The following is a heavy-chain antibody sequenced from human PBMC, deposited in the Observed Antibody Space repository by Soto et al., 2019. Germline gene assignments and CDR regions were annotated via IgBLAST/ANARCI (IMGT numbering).Heavy chain of an antibody. V-gene: IGHV1-2*02. CDR2: INPNSGAT. CDR3: ARAAVSTIGDFDH. CDR1: GSTFTCYY. Sequence: XSVKVSCKASGSTFTCYYIHLVRQAPGQGLEWMGWINPNSGATNQAQKFQGRVTMARDTPISTAYMELSRLTSDDTAVYYCARAAVSTIGDFDHWGQGTLVTVSS. D-gene: IGHD5-12*01. J-gene: IGHJ4*02.